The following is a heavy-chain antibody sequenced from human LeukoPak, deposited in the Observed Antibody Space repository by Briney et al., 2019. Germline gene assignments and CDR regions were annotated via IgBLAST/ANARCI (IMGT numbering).Heavy chain of an antibody. J-gene: IGHJ4*02. V-gene: IGHV1-24*01. CDR2: FDPEDGET. Sequence: WASVEVSCKVSGYTLTELSMHWVRQAPGKGLEWMGGFDPEDGETIYAQKFQGRVTMTEDTSTDTAYMELSSLRSEDTAVYYCATAPITFGGVISRGLFDYWGQGTLVTVSS. D-gene: IGHD3-16*02. CDR3: ATAPITFGGVISRGLFDY. CDR1: GYTLTELS.